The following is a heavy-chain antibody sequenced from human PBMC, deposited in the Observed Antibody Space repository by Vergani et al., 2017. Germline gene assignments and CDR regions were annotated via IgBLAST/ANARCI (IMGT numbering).Heavy chain of an antibody. Sequence: QLQLQESGPGLVKPSETLSLTCTVSGGSISSSSYYWGWIRQPPGKGLEWIGSIYYSGSTYYNPSLKSRVTISVDTSKNQFSLKLSSVTAADTAVYYCARDKGCSGGSCSPSFQHWGQGTLVTVSS. J-gene: IGHJ1*01. D-gene: IGHD2-15*01. CDR1: GGSISSSSYY. V-gene: IGHV4-39*02. CDR3: ARDKGCSGGSCSPSFQH. CDR2: IYYSGST.